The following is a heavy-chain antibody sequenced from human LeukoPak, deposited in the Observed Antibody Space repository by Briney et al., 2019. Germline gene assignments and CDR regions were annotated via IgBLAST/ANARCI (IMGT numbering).Heavy chain of an antibody. Sequence: GASVKVSCKASGYTFTSYYMHWVRQAPGQGLEWMGIINPSGGSTSYAQKFQGRVTMTRDTSTSTVYMELSSLRSEDTAVYYCARDEMGNYDFWSAQREYLQHWGQGTLVTVSS. CDR2: INPSGGST. V-gene: IGHV1-46*01. CDR1: GYTFTSYY. CDR3: ARDEMGNYDFWSAQREYLQH. J-gene: IGHJ1*01. D-gene: IGHD3-3*01.